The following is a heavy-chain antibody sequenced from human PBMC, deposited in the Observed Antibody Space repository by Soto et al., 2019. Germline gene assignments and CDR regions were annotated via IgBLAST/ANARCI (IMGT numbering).Heavy chain of an antibody. CDR2: ISGSGDTT. V-gene: IGHV3-23*01. Sequence: PGGSLRLSCAASGFTFNSYAMSWVRQAPGKGLEWVSGISGSGDTTYYADSVKGRFTISRDNSKNTLYLQMNSLRAEDTAVYYCAKDGYCTSFSCYTKTPNWFDPWGQGNLVTVSS. J-gene: IGHJ5*02. CDR1: GFTFNSYA. D-gene: IGHD2-2*02. CDR3: AKDGYCTSFSCYTKTPNWFDP.